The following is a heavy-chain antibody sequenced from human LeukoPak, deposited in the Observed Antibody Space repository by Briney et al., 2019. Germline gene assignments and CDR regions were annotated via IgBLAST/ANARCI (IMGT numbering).Heavy chain of an antibody. CDR1: GFTFSSYA. V-gene: IGHV3-30*04. D-gene: IGHD1-26*01. CDR2: ISYDGSNK. Sequence: GRSLRLSCAASGFTFSSYAMHWVRQAPGKGLEWVAVISYDGSNKYYADSVKGRFTISRDNAKDTVYLQMNSLRVEDTAVYYCIGSGGWPGYWGQGTLVTVSS. CDR3: IGSGGWPGY. J-gene: IGHJ4*02.